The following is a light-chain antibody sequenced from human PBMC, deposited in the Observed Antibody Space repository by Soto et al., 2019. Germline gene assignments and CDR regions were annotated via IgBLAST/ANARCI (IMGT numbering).Light chain of an antibody. V-gene: IGLV4-69*01. CDR3: QTWSTDIRV. CDR2: LNSDGSH. Sequence: QLVLTQPPSASATLGASVKLTCTLSSGHNSYAIAWHQQQPEKGPRYLMKLNSDGSHRKGDAIPYRFSGSSSGAARYLTISSLQSEDEADYYCQTWSTDIRVFGGGTQLTV. J-gene: IGLJ3*02. CDR1: SGHNSYA.